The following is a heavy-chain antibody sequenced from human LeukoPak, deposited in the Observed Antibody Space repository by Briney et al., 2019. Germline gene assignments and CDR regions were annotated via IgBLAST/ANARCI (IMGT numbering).Heavy chain of an antibody. CDR2: KYSGGSST. D-gene: IGHD2-15*01. CDR1: GFTFSSYW. J-gene: IGHJ5*02. Sequence: GGSLRLSCAASGFTFSSYWMHWVRQAPGKGLVCVSRKYSGGSSTSYADSVKGRFTISRDNAKNTLYLQMNSLRAEDTAVYYCARGRYCSGGSCYWEYNWFDPWGQGTLVTVSS. CDR3: ARGRYCSGGSCYWEYNWFDP. V-gene: IGHV3-74*01.